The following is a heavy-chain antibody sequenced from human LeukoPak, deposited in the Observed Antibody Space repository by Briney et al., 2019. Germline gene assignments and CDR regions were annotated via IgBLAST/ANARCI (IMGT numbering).Heavy chain of an antibody. CDR2: IYYSGST. CDR1: GGSISSYY. D-gene: IGHD3-22*01. J-gene: IGHJ4*02. CDR3: AGDRHYYDSSGYYSIFDC. V-gene: IGHV4-59*01. Sequence: SETLSLTCTVSGGSISSYYWSWIRQPPGKGLEWIGYIYYSGSTNYNPSLKSRVTISVDTSRNQFSLKLSSVTAADTAVYYCAGDRHYYDSSGYYSIFDCWGQETLVTVSS.